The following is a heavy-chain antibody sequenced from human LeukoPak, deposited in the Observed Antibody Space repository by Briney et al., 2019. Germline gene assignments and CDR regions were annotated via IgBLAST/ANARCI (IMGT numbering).Heavy chain of an antibody. CDR3: GRDALVGYFSYYYMDV. Sequence: PSETLSLTCTVSGSSISSHYWTWIRQSPVKGLEWIGGISNSGSTSYNPSLKSRVTISIATSKNQFSLKLSSVTAADTAAYYCGRDALVGYFSYYYMDVWGKGTTVTVSS. J-gene: IGHJ6*03. D-gene: IGHD2-15*01. CDR1: GSSISSHY. CDR2: ISNSGST. V-gene: IGHV4-59*11.